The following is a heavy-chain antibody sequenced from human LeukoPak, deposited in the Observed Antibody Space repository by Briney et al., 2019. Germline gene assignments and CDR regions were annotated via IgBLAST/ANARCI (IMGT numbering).Heavy chain of an antibody. CDR2: ISHSGIT. Sequence: SETLSLTCAVYGGSFSGYYWSWIRQPPGKGLEWIGEISHSGITNYNPSLKSRVTISVDTSKNQFSLKLTSVTAADTAVYYCARRAHYYGSGSYYNWGYYFDYWGQGTLVTVSS. CDR3: ARRAHYYGSGSYYNWGYYFDY. J-gene: IGHJ4*02. V-gene: IGHV4-34*01. CDR1: GGSFSGYY. D-gene: IGHD3-10*01.